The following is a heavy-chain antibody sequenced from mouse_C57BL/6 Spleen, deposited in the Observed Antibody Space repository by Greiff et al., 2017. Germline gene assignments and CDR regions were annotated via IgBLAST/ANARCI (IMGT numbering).Heavy chain of an antibody. Sequence: QVQLQQPGAELVRPGSSVKLSCKASGYTFTSYWMHWVKQRPIQGLEWIGNIDPSDSETHYNQKFKDKATLTVDKSSSTAYMQLSSLTSEDSAVYYGARSRGGSSACAMDYWGQGTSVTVSS. D-gene: IGHD1-1*01. V-gene: IGHV1-52*01. J-gene: IGHJ4*01. CDR2: IDPSDSET. CDR1: GYTFTSYW. CDR3: ARSRGGSSACAMDY.